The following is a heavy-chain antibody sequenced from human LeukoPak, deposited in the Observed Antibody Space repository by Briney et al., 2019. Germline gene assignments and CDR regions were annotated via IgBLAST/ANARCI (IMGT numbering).Heavy chain of an antibody. J-gene: IGHJ4*02. Sequence: SGGSLRLSSTASGFTFSSLAMTWVRQAPGKGLEWVSTIRSNGDTTYNADSVKGRFTISRDNSKNTLYLELNSLRVEDTATFYCAKGQELDDGVFDSWGQGTMVTVSS. CDR3: AKGQELDDGVFDS. CDR1: GFTFSSLA. CDR2: IRSNGDTT. D-gene: IGHD1-1*01. V-gene: IGHV3-23*01.